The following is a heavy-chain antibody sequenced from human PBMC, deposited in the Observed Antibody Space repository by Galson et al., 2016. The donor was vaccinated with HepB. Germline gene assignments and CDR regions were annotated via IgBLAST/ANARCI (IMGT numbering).Heavy chain of an antibody. V-gene: IGHV3-7*01. D-gene: IGHD2-15*01. J-gene: IGHJ4*02. CDR1: GFTFSSYW. Sequence: SLRLSCAASGFTFSSYWMSWVRQAPGKGLEWVANIKQDGSEKYYVDSVKGRFTISRDNAKNSLYLQMTSLRAEDTAVYYCARDLGGPCSGRRCYSGYCDYWGQGALDTVSS. CDR2: IKQDGSEK. CDR3: ARDLGGPCSGRRCYSGYCDY.